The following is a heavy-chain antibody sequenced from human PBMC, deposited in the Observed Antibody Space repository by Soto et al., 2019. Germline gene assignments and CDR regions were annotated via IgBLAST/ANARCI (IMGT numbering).Heavy chain of an antibody. Sequence: QVQLVESGGGVVQPGRSLRLSCAASGFTFSSYAMHWVRQAPGKGLEWVAVVSHDGKTEYHAASVKGRFTISRDTSANILSLQMNSLRDADTAVYYCGREPYISGHYSGGCDVWGQGTMVTVSS. CDR3: GREPYISGHYSGGCDV. CDR1: GFTFSSYA. V-gene: IGHV3-30*04. D-gene: IGHD3-22*01. CDR2: VSHDGKTE. J-gene: IGHJ3*01.